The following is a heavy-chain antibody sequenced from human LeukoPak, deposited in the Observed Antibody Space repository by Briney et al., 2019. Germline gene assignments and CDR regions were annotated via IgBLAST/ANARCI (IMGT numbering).Heavy chain of an antibody. CDR2: ISPSSGYI. J-gene: IGHJ4*02. D-gene: IGHD4-17*01. CDR3: ARGGVTTYGYEF. Sequence: GGSLRLSCAASGFTFSSYSMNWVRQAPGKGLKWVSSISPSSGYIYYADSVKGRFTISRDDAKNSLCLQMNSLRAEDTAVYYCARGGVTTYGYEFWGQGAPVTVSS. CDR1: GFTFSSYS. V-gene: IGHV3-21*06.